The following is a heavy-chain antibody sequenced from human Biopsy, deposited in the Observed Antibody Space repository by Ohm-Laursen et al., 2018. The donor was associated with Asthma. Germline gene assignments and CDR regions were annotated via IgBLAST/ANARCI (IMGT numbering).Heavy chain of an antibody. D-gene: IGHD2-21*02. CDR3: ARGWNCGGDCYSLDS. Sequence: TLSLTCPVSGDSIDSGDYSWTWIRQSPGVGPEWIGYIYRNGDTYYNPTLKNRVTISIDRSKNQFSLRLRSVTAADTAVYYCARGWNCGGDCYSLDSWGQGTLVTVSS. J-gene: IGHJ4*02. V-gene: IGHV4-30-2*06. CDR2: IYRNGDT. CDR1: GDSIDSGDYS.